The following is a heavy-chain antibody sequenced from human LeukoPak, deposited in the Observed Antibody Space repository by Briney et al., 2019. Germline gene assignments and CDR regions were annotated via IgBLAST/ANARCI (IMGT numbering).Heavy chain of an antibody. D-gene: IGHD2-8*02. CDR3: AGYCPGHCYYSEPY. Sequence: PGGALRLPLPPSGFTFINYTINWFGQPQGGGRGGVSYISSGSSTIYYADSVTRRFTISRDDAKNSLYLQMNSLRAEDTAIYYCAGYCPGHCYYSEPYWGQGTLVTVSS. CDR2: ISSGSSTI. CDR1: GFTFINYT. V-gene: IGHV3-48*04. J-gene: IGHJ4*02.